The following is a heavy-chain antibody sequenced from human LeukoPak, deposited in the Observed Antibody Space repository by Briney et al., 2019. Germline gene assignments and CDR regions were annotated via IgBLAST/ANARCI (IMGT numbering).Heavy chain of an antibody. V-gene: IGHV4-30-2*01. CDR2: IYHSGST. Sequence: SETLSLTCAVSGGSISSGGYSWSWIRQPPGKGLEWIGYIYHSGSTYYNPSLKSRVTISVDRSKNQFSLKLSSVTAADTAVYYCARGYYYGSGSYYNQRWFDPWGQGTLVTVSS. CDR1: GGSISSGGYS. D-gene: IGHD3-10*01. J-gene: IGHJ5*02. CDR3: ARGYYYGSGSYYNQRWFDP.